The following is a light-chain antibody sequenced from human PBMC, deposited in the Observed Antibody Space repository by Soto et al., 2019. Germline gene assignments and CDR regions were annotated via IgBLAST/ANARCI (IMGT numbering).Light chain of an antibody. J-gene: IGLJ1*01. Sequence: QPVLTQPASVSGSPGQSITISCTGTSSDLAIYNYVSWYQQQPGKAPKLMIYQVTNRPSGVSNRFSGSRSGNTASLTISGLQAEDEADYYCSSYTDSSNYVFGTGTKLTV. V-gene: IGLV2-14*01. CDR1: SSDLAIYNY. CDR3: SSYTDSSNYV. CDR2: QVT.